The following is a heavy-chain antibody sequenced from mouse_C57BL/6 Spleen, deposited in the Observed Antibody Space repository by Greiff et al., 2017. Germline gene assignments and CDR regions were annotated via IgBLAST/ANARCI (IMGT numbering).Heavy chain of an antibody. CDR1: GYAFSSYW. CDR2: IYPGDGDT. Sequence: QVQLQQSGAELVKPGASVKISCKASGYAFSSYWMNWVKQRPGQGLEWIGQIYPGDGDTNYNGKFKGQATLTADRSSSTAYMQLRSLTSEDSAVYFCARGFYYCSTALDYWGQGTTLTVSS. V-gene: IGHV1-80*01. D-gene: IGHD1-1*01. CDR3: ARGFYYCSTALDY. J-gene: IGHJ2*01.